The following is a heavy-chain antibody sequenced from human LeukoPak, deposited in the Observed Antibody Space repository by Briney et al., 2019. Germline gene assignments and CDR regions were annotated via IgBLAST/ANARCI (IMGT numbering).Heavy chain of an antibody. CDR1: GFPISSYW. J-gene: IGHJ4*02. Sequence: GGSLRLSCVASGFPISSYWMTWVRQAPGKGLEWVANIKQDGSKKSYVDSVKGRFTISRDNAKNSLYLQMNSLRAEDTAIYYCTRVGYIDEGIDYCGQGTLVTVSS. CDR2: IKQDGSKK. CDR3: TRVGYIDEGIDY. D-gene: IGHD5-24*01. V-gene: IGHV3-7*04.